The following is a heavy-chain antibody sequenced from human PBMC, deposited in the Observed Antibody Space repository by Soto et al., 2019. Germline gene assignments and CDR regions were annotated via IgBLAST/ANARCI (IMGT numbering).Heavy chain of an antibody. J-gene: IGHJ4*02. D-gene: IGHD1-26*01. CDR3: ARGRWELLPSD. CDR1: GFSFSSYW. Sequence: EVQLVESGGGLVQPGGSLRLSCEASGFSFSSYWMLWVRQDPGKGLLWVARVSPDGGGTSYADSVKGRFTIFRDNAKNTVYLQMNSLTVEDTAVYFCARGRWELLPSDWGQGTLVIVSS. CDR2: VSPDGGGT. V-gene: IGHV3-74*01.